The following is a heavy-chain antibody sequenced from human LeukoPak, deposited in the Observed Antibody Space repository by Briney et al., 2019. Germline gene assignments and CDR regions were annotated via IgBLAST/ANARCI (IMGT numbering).Heavy chain of an antibody. V-gene: IGHV4-61*02. CDR1: GGSISSGSYY. CDR2: IYTSGST. CDR3: ARATVTTALLDY. J-gene: IGHJ4*02. D-gene: IGHD4-17*01. Sequence: SQTLSLTCTVSGGSISSGSYYWSWIRQPAGKGLEWIGRIYTSGSTNYNPSLKSRVTISVDTSNNQFSLKLSSVTAADTAVYYCARATVTTALLDYWGQGTLVTVSS.